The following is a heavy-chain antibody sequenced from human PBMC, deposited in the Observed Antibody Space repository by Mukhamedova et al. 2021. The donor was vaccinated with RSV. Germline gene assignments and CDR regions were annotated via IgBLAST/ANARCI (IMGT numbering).Heavy chain of an antibody. Sequence: TISRDNSKNTLDLQMNSLRAEDTAVYYCARVSFRDGYSDAFDIWGQGTMVTVSS. D-gene: IGHD5-24*01. CDR3: ARVSFRDGYSDAFDI. V-gene: IGHV3-53*01. J-gene: IGHJ3*02.